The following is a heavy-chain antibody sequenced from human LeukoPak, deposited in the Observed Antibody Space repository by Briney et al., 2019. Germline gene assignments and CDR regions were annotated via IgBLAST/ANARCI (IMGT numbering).Heavy chain of an antibody. V-gene: IGHV3-7*01. J-gene: IGHJ4*02. D-gene: IGHD5-18*01. Sequence: RGGSLRLSCAASGFTFSSYWMSWVRQAPGKGLEWVANIKQDGSEKYYVDSVKGRFTISRDNAKNSLYLQMNSLRAEDTAVYYCAREMSAYSYGPQRGYFDYWGQGTLVTVSS. CDR3: AREMSAYSYGPQRGYFDY. CDR1: GFTFSSYW. CDR2: IKQDGSEK.